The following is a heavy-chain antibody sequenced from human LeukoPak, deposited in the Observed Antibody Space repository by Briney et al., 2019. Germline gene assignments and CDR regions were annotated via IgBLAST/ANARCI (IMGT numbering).Heavy chain of an antibody. J-gene: IGHJ5*02. CDR3: VSGRSGKRGWFDP. CDR1: GGSFSGYY. CDR2: INHSGST. Sequence: SETLSLTCAVYGGSFSGYYWSWIRQPPGKGLEWIGEINHSGSTNYNPSLKSRVTISVDTSKNQFSLKLSSVTAADTAVYYCVSGRSGKRGWFDPWGQGTLVTVSS. D-gene: IGHD3-10*01. V-gene: IGHV4-34*01.